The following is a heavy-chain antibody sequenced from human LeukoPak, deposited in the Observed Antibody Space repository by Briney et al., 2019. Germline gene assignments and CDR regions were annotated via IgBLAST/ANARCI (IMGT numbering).Heavy chain of an antibody. CDR2: IYPGNSDT. J-gene: IGHJ4*02. Sequence: GESLKISCQASGYIFTIYWIGWVRQLPGKGLEWMAIIYPGNSDTRYSPSFRGQVTISADRSISTAYLQWTSLRASDTAMYYCARGALTDPYDYWGQGTLVTVSS. D-gene: IGHD7-27*01. CDR3: ARGALTDPYDY. V-gene: IGHV5-51*01. CDR1: GYIFTIYW.